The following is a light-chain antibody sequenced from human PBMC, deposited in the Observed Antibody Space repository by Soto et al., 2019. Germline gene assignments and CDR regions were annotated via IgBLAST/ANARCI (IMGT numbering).Light chain of an antibody. V-gene: IGLV3-21*02. CDR2: DDS. CDR1: NIGSKN. Sequence: SYELPQPPSVSVAPGQAARITFGGNNIGSKNVHWYQQNPGQAPVRGVFDDSDRPSGISERFSGSNSGNTATLTISRVEAGDEADYFCHVWDSRSEHFVFGAGTKLTVL. CDR3: HVWDSRSEHFV. J-gene: IGLJ1*01.